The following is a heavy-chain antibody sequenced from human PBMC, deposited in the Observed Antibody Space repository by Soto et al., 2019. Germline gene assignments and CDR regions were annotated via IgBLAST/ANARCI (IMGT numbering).Heavy chain of an antibody. CDR1: GDSVSSDSTA. Sequence: SQTLSLTCDMSGDSVSSDSTAWNWIRQSPSRGLEWLGRTYYKSKWFYNYAVSVKSRITINPDTSKNQFSLQLNSVTPEDTAVYYCARDIVLMVYAIRSAFDIWGQGTMVTVSS. CDR3: ARDIVLMVYAIRSAFDI. V-gene: IGHV6-1*01. CDR2: TYYKSKWFY. D-gene: IGHD2-8*01. J-gene: IGHJ3*02.